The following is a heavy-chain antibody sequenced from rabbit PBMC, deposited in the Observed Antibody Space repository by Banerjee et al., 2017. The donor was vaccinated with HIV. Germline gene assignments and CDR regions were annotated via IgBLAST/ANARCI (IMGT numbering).Heavy chain of an antibody. V-gene: IGHV1S40*01. CDR3: ARAGYAGSGLYYFNL. D-gene: IGHD4-2*01. CDR1: GFSFSSSYY. CDR2: IYADSSSIP. Sequence: QSLEESGGDLVKPGASLTLTCTASGFSFSSSYYMCWVRQAPGKGLEWIGCIYADSSSIPYYANRVNGRFTISKTSSTAVTLQMNSLTAADTATYFCARAGYAGSGLYYFNLWGPGTLVTVS. J-gene: IGHJ4*01.